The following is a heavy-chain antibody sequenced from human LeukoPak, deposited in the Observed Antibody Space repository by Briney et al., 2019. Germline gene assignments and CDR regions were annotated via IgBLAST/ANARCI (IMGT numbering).Heavy chain of an antibody. CDR1: GFTFGNFP. J-gene: IGHJ4*02. CDR3: VKRPPGAASDC. V-gene: IGHV3-64D*06. Sequence: GGSLRLSCSASGFTFGNFPMHWVRQAPGKGLEFVSAISSDGGATYYADSVKGRFTISRDNSKNTLSLEMSSLRVEDTAVYYCVKRPPGAASDCWGQGTLVTVSS. D-gene: IGHD7-27*01. CDR2: ISSDGGAT.